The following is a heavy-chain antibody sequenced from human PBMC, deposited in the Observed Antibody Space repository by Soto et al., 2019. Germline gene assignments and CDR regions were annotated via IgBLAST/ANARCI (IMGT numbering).Heavy chain of an antibody. CDR2: ISYDGSNK. D-gene: IGHD2-15*01. CDR3: ARDLRVVAATRYYDYGMDV. J-gene: IGHJ6*02. V-gene: IGHV3-30-3*01. Sequence: QVQLVESGGGVVQPGRSLRLSCAASGFTFSSYAMHWVRQAPGKGLEWVAVISYDGSNKYYADSVKGRFTISRDNSKNTLYLQMNSLRAEDTAVYYCARDLRVVAATRYYDYGMDVWGQGTTVTVSS. CDR1: GFTFSSYA.